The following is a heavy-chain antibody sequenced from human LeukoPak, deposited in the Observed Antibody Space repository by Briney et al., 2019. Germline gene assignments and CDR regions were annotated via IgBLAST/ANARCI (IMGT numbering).Heavy chain of an antibody. CDR1: GYTLTELT. Sequence: ASVKGSCKVSGYTLTELTMHWVRQAPGKGVERMGGFDTEDGETSYAQKFQGRVTMTEDTSTDTAYMELSSLRSEDTAVFYCATTTSGWTGNYDYWGQGTPVTVSS. J-gene: IGHJ4*02. D-gene: IGHD6-19*01. CDR2: FDTEDGET. V-gene: IGHV1-24*01. CDR3: ATTTSGWTGNYDY.